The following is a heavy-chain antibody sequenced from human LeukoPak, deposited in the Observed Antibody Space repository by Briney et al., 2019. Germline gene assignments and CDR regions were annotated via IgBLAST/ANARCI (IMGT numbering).Heavy chain of an antibody. CDR1: GYSISSGYY. CDR3: ARDRRGAI. D-gene: IGHD3-16*01. V-gene: IGHV4-61*01. Sequence: SETLSLTCTVSGYSISSGYYWGWIRQPPGKGLEWIGYIYYSGSTNYNPSLKSRVTISVDTSKNQFSLKLSSVTAADTAVYYCARDRRGAIWGQGTMVTVSS. J-gene: IGHJ3*02. CDR2: IYYSGST.